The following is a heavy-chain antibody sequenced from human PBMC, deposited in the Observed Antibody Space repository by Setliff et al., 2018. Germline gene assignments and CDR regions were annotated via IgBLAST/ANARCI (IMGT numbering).Heavy chain of an antibody. J-gene: IGHJ4*02. D-gene: IGHD1-26*01. CDR2: TDHSGST. CDR1: GYSISSGYY. V-gene: IGHV4-38-2*01. Sequence: SETLSLTCAVSGYSISSGYYWGWIRQPPGKGLEWIGSTDHSGSTHYNPSLKSRVTISVDTAKNQFSLKLRSVTAADTAVYYCGRPLVGVTTGFENWGQGTLVTVSS. CDR3: GRPLVGVTTGFEN.